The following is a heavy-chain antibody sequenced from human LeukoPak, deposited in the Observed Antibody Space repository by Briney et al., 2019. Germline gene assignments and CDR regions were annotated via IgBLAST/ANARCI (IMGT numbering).Heavy chain of an antibody. Sequence: SVKVSCKASGGSFIKYGITWVRQAPGQGLEWMGGIMFTFGTTKYAQRFQGRVTISADESTSTAYMEVSSLRSEDTAVYYCARTAYCGADCHAFDVWGQGTMVIVSS. J-gene: IGHJ3*01. CDR1: GGSFIKYG. D-gene: IGHD2-21*01. CDR3: ARTAYCGADCHAFDV. V-gene: IGHV1-69*13. CDR2: IMFTFGTT.